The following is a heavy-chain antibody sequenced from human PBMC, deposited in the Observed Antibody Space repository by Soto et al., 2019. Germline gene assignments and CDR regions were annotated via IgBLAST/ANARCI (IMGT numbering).Heavy chain of an antibody. D-gene: IGHD6-13*01. V-gene: IGHV3-73*01. CDR2: IRSKANSYAT. Sequence: EVQLVESGGGLVQPGGSLKLSCAASGFTFSGSAMHWVRQASGKGLEWVGRIRSKANSYATAYAASVKGRFTISRDDSKNTAYLQMNSLKTEDTAVYYCTRHSSIYSSSWYDYWGQGTLVTVSS. CDR3: TRHSSIYSSSWYDY. CDR1: GFTFSGSA. J-gene: IGHJ4*02.